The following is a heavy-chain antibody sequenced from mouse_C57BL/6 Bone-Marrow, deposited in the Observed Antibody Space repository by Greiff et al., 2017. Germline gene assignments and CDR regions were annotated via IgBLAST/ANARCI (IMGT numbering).Heavy chain of an antibody. CDR2: IDPSDSYT. CDR1: GYTFTSYW. V-gene: IGHV1-59*01. D-gene: IGHD2-2*01. Sequence: QVQLQQPGAELVRPGTSVKLSCKASGYTFTSYWMHWVKQRPGQGLEWIGVIDPSDSYTNYNQQFKGKATLTVDTSSSPAYMQLSSLTSEDSAVYYCARGVYYGYFYAMDYWGQGTSVTVSS. CDR3: ARGVYYGYFYAMDY. J-gene: IGHJ4*01.